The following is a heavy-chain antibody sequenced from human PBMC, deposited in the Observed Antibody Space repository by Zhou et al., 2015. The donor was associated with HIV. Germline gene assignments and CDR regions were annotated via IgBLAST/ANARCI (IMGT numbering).Heavy chain of an antibody. D-gene: IGHD1-26*01. J-gene: IGHJ4*02. Sequence: QVQLVQSGAEVKKPGSSVKVSCKASGGTFNSYAITWVRQAPGQGLEWMGGIIPIVNTANYAQKFQGRVTITADESTSTAYMELSSLRSEDTAVYYCARMGATLAPIDYWGQGTLVTVSS. CDR3: ARMGATLAPIDY. CDR1: GGTFNSYA. V-gene: IGHV1-69*12. CDR2: IIPIVNTA.